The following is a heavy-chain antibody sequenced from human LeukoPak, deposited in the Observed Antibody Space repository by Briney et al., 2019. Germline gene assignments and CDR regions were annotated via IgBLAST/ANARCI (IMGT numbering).Heavy chain of an antibody. V-gene: IGHV3-33*01. CDR1: GFLFSTYD. CDR2: IWYDGTNI. J-gene: IGHJ3*02. CDR3: VRDGGELEADGFDI. Sequence: GGSLRLSCAASGFLFSTYDMHWVRQAPGKGLEWVAIIWYDGTNIKYVDSVKGRFTISRDNSKNTLYLQMNSLRAEDTAVYYCVRDGGELEADGFDIWGKGTMVTVSS. D-gene: IGHD2-21*01.